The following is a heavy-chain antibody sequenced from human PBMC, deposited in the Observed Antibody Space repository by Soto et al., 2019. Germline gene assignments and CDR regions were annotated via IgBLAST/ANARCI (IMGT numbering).Heavy chain of an antibody. D-gene: IGHD6-19*01. CDR2: ISGSRGST. V-gene: IGHV3-23*01. Sequence: EVQQLESGGGLVQPGGSLRLSCAASGFTFSSYGMSWVRQAPGKGLEWVSAISGSRGSTYNADSVKGRFTISRDNSKNTLYLQMNSLRAEDTAVYYCAKNEGYSSGWYLDWGQGTLVTVSS. CDR1: GFTFSSYG. J-gene: IGHJ4*02. CDR3: AKNEGYSSGWYLD.